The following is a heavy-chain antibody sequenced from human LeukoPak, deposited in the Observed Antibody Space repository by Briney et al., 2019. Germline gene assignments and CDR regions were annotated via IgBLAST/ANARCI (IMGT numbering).Heavy chain of an antibody. D-gene: IGHD3-22*01. J-gene: IGHJ4*02. CDR3: AKDYSPYDSSLY. V-gene: IGHV3-30*18. Sequence: GGSLRLSCAASGFTFSSYGMHWVRQAPGKGLEWVAVISYDGSNKYYADSVKGRFTISRDNSKNTLYLQMNGLRAEDTAVYYCAKDYSPYDSSLYWGQGTLVTVSS. CDR2: ISYDGSNK. CDR1: GFTFSSYG.